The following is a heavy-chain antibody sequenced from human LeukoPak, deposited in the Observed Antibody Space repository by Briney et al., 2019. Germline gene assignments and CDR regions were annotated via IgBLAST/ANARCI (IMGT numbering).Heavy chain of an antibody. D-gene: IGHD3-10*01. Sequence: GASVKVSCKASGYTFSSYDINWVRQATGQGLEWMGWMNPNSGNTGFAQKFQGRVTMTRNTSISTAYMELSSLRSEDTAVYYCARGPAPQYGSGSSWFDPWGQGTLVTVSP. V-gene: IGHV1-8*01. CDR2: MNPNSGNT. CDR1: GYTFSSYD. CDR3: ARGPAPQYGSGSSWFDP. J-gene: IGHJ5*02.